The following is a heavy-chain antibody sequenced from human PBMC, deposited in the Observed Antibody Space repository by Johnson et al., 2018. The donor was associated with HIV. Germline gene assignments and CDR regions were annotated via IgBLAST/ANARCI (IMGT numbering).Heavy chain of an antibody. J-gene: IGHJ3*01. CDR1: GFTFSSYG. V-gene: IGHV3-30*18. CDR2: ISYDGKNK. Sequence: QVLLLESGGGVVQSGRSLRLSCAASGFTFSSYGMHWVRQAPGKGLEWVAVISYDGKNKYYADSVKGRFTISRDKSKNTMYLQMNSLRDEDTAVYHCAKERLLHDAFDFWGQGTMVTVSS. CDR3: AKERLLHDAFDF. D-gene: IGHD5-18*01.